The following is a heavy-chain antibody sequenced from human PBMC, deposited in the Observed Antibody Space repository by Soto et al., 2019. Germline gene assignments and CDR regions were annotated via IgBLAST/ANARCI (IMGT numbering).Heavy chain of an antibody. Sequence: ASVKVSCKASGGTFSSYTISWVRQAPGQGLEWMGRIIPILGIANYAQKFQGRVTITADKSTSTAYMELSSLRSEDTAVYYCAREGYCSGGSCKTDAFDIWGQGTMVTVTS. CDR3: AREGYCSGGSCKTDAFDI. CDR2: IIPILGIA. CDR1: GGTFSSYT. V-gene: IGHV1-69*04. D-gene: IGHD2-15*01. J-gene: IGHJ3*02.